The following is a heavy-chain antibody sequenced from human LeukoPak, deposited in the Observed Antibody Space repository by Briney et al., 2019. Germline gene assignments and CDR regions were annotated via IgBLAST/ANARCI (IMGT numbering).Heavy chain of an antibody. J-gene: IGHJ4*02. D-gene: IGHD1-7*01. CDR1: GYTFTGYY. V-gene: IGHV1-2*02. CDR2: INPNSGGT. CDR3: ARDRAGITGTIDFSFDY. Sequence: GASVKVSCKASGYTFTGYYMHWLRQAPGQGLEGMGWINPNSGGTNYAQKFQGRVTMTRDTSISTAYMELSRLRSDDTAVYYCARDRAGITGTIDFSFDYWGQGTLVTVSS.